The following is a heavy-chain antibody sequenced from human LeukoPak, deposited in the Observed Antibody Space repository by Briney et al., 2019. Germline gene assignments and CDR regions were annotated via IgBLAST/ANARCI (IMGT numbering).Heavy chain of an antibody. J-gene: IGHJ4*02. D-gene: IGHD5-24*01. Sequence: GGSLRLSCAASGFTFSSNYMRWVRQAPGKRLEWVSAISGSGDNTYYADSVKGRFTISRDNSKNTLYLQMNRLRVEDTAVYYCAKDRGYWGQGTLVTVSS. CDR3: AKDRGY. V-gene: IGHV3-23*01. CDR1: GFTFSSNY. CDR2: ISGSGDNT.